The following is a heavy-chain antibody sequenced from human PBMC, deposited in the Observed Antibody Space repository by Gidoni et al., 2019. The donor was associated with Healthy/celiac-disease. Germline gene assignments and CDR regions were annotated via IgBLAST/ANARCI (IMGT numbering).Heavy chain of an antibody. CDR1: GGSISSGGYY. CDR2: IYYSGST. CDR3: ARAATVTTPSDNWFDP. J-gene: IGHJ5*02. V-gene: IGHV4-31*03. D-gene: IGHD4-4*01. Sequence: QVQLQESGPGLVKPSQTLSLTCTVSGGSISSGGYYWSWIRQHPGKGLEWIGYIYYSGSTYYNPSLKSRVTISVDTSKNQFSLKLSSVTAADTAVYYCARAATVTTPSDNWFDPWGQGTLVTVSS.